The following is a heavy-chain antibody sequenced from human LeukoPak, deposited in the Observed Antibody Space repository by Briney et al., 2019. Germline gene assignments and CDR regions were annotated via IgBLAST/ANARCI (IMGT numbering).Heavy chain of an antibody. V-gene: IGHV1-2*02. CDR2: INPNSGGT. Sequence: GASVKVSCKASGYTFTSYGISWVRQAPGQGLEWMGWINPNSGGTSYAQKFQGRVTMTRDTSISTAYMELSRLRSDDTAVYYCAREIIYYDSSGSSPNFDYWGQGTLVTVSS. J-gene: IGHJ4*02. D-gene: IGHD3-22*01. CDR3: AREIIYYDSSGSSPNFDY. CDR1: GYTFTSYG.